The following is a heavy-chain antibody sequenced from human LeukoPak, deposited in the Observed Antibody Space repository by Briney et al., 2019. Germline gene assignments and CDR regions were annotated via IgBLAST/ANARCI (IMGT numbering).Heavy chain of an antibody. CDR3: ARGYSSTINWFDP. CDR1: GGTFSSYA. CDR2: IIPIFGTA. D-gene: IGHD6-13*01. Sequence: ASVKVSCKASGGTFSSYAISWVRQAPGQGLEWMGGIIPIFGTANYAQKFQGRVTITADESTSTAYMELSSLRSEDTAVYYCARGYSSTINWFDPWGQGTLVTVSS. J-gene: IGHJ5*02. V-gene: IGHV1-69*13.